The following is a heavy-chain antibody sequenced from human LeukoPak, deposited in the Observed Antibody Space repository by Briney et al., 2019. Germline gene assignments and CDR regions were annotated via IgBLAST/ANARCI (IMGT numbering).Heavy chain of an antibody. CDR3: ARVPPVDTAMVNAFDI. CDR1: GGSISSGSYY. Sequence: SQTLSLTCTVSGGSISSGSYYWSWIRQPAGKGLEWIGRIYTSGSTNYNPSLKSRVTISVDTSKNQFSLKLSSVTAADTAVYCCARVPPVDTAMVNAFDIWGQGTMVTVSS. J-gene: IGHJ3*02. CDR2: IYTSGST. V-gene: IGHV4-61*02. D-gene: IGHD5-18*01.